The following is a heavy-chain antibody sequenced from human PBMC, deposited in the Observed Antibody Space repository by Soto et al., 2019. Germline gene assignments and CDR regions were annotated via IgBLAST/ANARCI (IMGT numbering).Heavy chain of an antibody. CDR1: GYTFTNYY. V-gene: IGHV1-46*01. Sequence: ASVKVSCKASGYTFTNYYMHWVRQAPGQGLEWMGIINPNTGNTVYAQKFQDRVTMTRDTSTSTVYMELSSLRLEDTAVYYCARGRRYSYGRDTRRPNTSNYYYYMDVWGKGTTVTVSS. CDR3: ARGRRYSYGRDTRRPNTSNYYYYMDV. D-gene: IGHD5-18*01. J-gene: IGHJ6*03. CDR2: INPNTGNT.